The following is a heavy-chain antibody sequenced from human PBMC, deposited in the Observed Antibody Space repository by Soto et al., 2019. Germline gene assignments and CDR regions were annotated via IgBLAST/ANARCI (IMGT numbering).Heavy chain of an antibody. CDR2: ISSSSSTI. CDR1: GFTFSSYS. V-gene: IGHV3-48*01. J-gene: IGHJ4*02. CDR3: ARDLDMITFGGVIAAFDY. D-gene: IGHD3-16*02. Sequence: EVQLVESGGGLVQPGGSLSLSCAASGFTFSSYSMNWVRQAPGKGLEGVSYISSSSSTIYYADSVKGRFTISRDNAKNSLYLQMNSLRAEDTAVYYCARDLDMITFGGVIAAFDYWGQGTLVTVSS.